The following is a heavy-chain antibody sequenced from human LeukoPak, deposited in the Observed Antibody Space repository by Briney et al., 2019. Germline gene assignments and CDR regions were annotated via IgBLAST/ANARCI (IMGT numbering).Heavy chain of an antibody. Sequence: ASVKVSCKCAGYRFTFSDIDMLWVATGQGLEWMGWMNPNSGNTGYAQKFQGRLTMTRNTYISTAYMEMSSMTSDDTAVYYCVSAPSGCSMSCPHGFDPWGQGTLVTVSS. CDR1: GYRFTFSD. J-gene: IGHJ5*02. CDR3: VSAPSGCSMSCPHGFDP. D-gene: IGHD2-2*01. V-gene: IGHV1-8*02. CDR2: MNPNSGNT.